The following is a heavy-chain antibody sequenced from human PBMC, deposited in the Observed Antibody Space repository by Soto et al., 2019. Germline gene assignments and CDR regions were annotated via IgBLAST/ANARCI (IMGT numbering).Heavy chain of an antibody. CDR1: GGSFSGYY. D-gene: IGHD3-10*01. CDR3: ARGLLLWFGELSRRGGYYYYMDV. Sequence: QVQLQQWGAGLLKPSETLSLTCAVYGGSFSGYYWSWIRQPPGKGLEWIGEINDSGSSNYNPSLKSRVTISVDTPKNQFSLKLGSVTAADTAVYYCARGLLLWFGELSRRGGYYYYMDVWGKGTMVTVSS. V-gene: IGHV4-34*01. CDR2: INDSGSS. J-gene: IGHJ6*03.